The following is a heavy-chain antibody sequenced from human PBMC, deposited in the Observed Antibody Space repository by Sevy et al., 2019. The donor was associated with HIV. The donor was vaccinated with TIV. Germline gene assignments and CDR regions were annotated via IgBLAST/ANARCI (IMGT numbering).Heavy chain of an antibody. CDR1: GFSFSTYA. D-gene: IGHD3-3*01. J-gene: IGHJ4*02. Sequence: GGSLRLSCAASGFSFSTYAMTWVRQAPGKGLEWVSGISGSGTSTYYTDSVKGRFTSSRDNSKNTVYLQMNNLRAEDTAVYYCGKVSIFGVGGFYDYWGQGTLVTVSS. V-gene: IGHV3-23*01. CDR3: GKVSIFGVGGFYDY. CDR2: ISGSGTST.